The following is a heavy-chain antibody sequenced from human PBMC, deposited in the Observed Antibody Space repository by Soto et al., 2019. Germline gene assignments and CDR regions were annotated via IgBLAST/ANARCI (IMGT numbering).Heavy chain of an antibody. Sequence: SETLSLTCALYAGAFSHYYWNWIRQYAGTGLEWIGKIKHSGSSNYNPSLRSRVSISVDMYKNQFSLRLTSVTAADTAVYYCARGDSSDWQAALDIWGQGNMV. J-gene: IGHJ3*02. CDR3: ARGDSSDWQAALDI. CDR2: IKHSGSS. V-gene: IGHV4-34*01. CDR1: AGAFSHYY. D-gene: IGHD6-19*01.